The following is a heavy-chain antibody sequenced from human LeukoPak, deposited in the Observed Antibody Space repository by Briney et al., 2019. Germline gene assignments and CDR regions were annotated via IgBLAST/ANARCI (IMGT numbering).Heavy chain of an antibody. CDR3: ARRSAVADH. Sequence: GGSLRLSCAASGFTFSDYYVRWIRQAPGEGLEWVSYISSSGSTIYYADSGKGRFTISRDNAKNSLYLQMNRLRAEDTAVYYCARRSAVADHWGQGTLVTVSS. V-gene: IGHV3-11*01. CDR2: ISSSGSTI. D-gene: IGHD6-19*01. J-gene: IGHJ4*02. CDR1: GFTFSDYY.